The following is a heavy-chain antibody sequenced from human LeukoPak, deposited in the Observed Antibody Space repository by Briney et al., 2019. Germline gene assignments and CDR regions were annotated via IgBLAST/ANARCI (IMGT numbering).Heavy chain of an antibody. CDR3: ARDDSVVQLGTFEY. V-gene: IGHV1-2*02. CDR1: GYTFTGYY. J-gene: IGHJ4*02. D-gene: IGHD1-1*01. Sequence: ASVKVSCKASGYTFTGYYMHWVRQAPGQGLEWMGWINPNSGGTNYAQKFQGRVTMTRDTSISTAYMELSRLRSDDTAVYYCARDDSVVQLGTFEYWGQGILVTVSS. CDR2: INPNSGGT.